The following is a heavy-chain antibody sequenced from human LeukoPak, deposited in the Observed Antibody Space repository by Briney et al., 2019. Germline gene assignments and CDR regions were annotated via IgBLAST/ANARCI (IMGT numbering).Heavy chain of an antibody. CDR3: ARDGCSGGSCYSGWFDP. Sequence: SQTLSLTCAISGDTVSSNSAAWNWIRHSPSRGLEWLGRTYYRSKWYNDYAVTVKSRITINPDTSKNQFSLQLNSVTPEDTAVYYCARDGCSGGSCYSGWFDPWGQGTLVTVSS. D-gene: IGHD2-15*01. CDR2: TYYRSKWYN. CDR1: GDTVSSNSAA. J-gene: IGHJ5*02. V-gene: IGHV6-1*01.